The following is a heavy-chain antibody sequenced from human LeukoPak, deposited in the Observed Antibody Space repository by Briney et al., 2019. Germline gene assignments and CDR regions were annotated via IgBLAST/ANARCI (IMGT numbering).Heavy chain of an antibody. CDR3: ARLGSSSWYETKSYFDY. D-gene: IGHD6-13*01. V-gene: IGHV4-4*07. CDR2: IYTSGST. Sequence: KPSETLSLTCTVSGGSISSYYRSWIRQPAGQRLEWIGRIYTSGSTNYNPSLKSRVTMSVDTSKNQFSLKLSSVTAADTAVYYCARLGSSSWYETKSYFDYWGQGTLVTVSS. J-gene: IGHJ4*02. CDR1: GGSISSYY.